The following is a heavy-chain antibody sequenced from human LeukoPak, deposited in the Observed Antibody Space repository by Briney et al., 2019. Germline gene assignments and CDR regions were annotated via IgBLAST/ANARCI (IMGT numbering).Heavy chain of an antibody. V-gene: IGHV4-34*01. CDR1: GGSFSGYY. Sequence: PSETPSLTCAVYGGSFSGYYWSWIRQPPGKGLEWIGEINHSGSTNYNPSLKSRVTISVDTSKNQFSLKLSSVTAADTAVYYCARGQVVPAAISISDGMDVWGQGTTVTVSS. CDR2: INHSGST. CDR3: ARGQVVPAAISISDGMDV. D-gene: IGHD2-2*02. J-gene: IGHJ6*02.